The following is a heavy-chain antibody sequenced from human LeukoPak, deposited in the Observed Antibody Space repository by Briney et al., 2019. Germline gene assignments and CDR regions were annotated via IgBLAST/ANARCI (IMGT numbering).Heavy chain of an antibody. CDR3: ARDHRSSFDY. D-gene: IGHD6-13*01. J-gene: IGHJ4*02. CDR1: GFTFSGSA. Sequence: GGSLRLSCAASGFTFSGSAMHWVRQAPGKGLEWVSYISSSGSTIYYADSVKGRFTISRDNAKNSLYLQMNSLRAEDTAVYYCARDHRSSFDYWGQGTLVTVSS. CDR2: ISSSGSTI. V-gene: IGHV3-48*03.